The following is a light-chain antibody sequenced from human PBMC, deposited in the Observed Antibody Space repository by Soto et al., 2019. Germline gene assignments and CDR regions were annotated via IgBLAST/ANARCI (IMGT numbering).Light chain of an antibody. V-gene: IGKV3-11*01. Sequence: EIVLTQAPTTLSFSPGERATLSCRASQTVTKYLAWYQQKPGQAPRLLIYDTSNRATGIPARFSGSGSGTVFTLTISGLQPDDFAVYFCQQRSNWPFTFGPGTTVDFK. CDR2: DTS. J-gene: IGKJ3*01. CDR1: QTVTKY. CDR3: QQRSNWPFT.